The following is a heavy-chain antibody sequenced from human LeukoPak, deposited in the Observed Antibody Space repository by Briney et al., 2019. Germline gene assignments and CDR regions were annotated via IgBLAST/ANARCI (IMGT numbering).Heavy chain of an antibody. V-gene: IGHV3-33*08. CDR1: GFTFSDSA. CDR3: ASDGIAVDRGIGYFDY. D-gene: IGHD6-13*01. Sequence: GGSLRLSCAASGFTFSDSAMHWVRQASGKGLEWVAVIWYDGSNKYYADSVKGRFTISRDNSENTLYLQMNSLRAEDTALYYCASDGIAVDRGIGYFDYWGQGTLVTVSS. J-gene: IGHJ4*02. CDR2: IWYDGSNK.